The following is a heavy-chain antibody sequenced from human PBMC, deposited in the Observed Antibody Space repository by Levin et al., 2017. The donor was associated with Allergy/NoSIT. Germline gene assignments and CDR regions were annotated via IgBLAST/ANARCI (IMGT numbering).Heavy chain of an antibody. D-gene: IGHD4-17*01. CDR1: GYTFTGYY. V-gene: IGHV1-2*02. J-gene: IGHJ5*02. Sequence: ASVKVSCKASGYTFTGYYMHWVRQAPGQGLEWMGWINPNSGGTNYAQKFQGRVTMTRDTSISTAYMELSRLRSDDTAVYYCARDSDRIYGDYAWFDPWGQGTLVTVSS. CDR2: INPNSGGT. CDR3: ARDSDRIYGDYAWFDP.